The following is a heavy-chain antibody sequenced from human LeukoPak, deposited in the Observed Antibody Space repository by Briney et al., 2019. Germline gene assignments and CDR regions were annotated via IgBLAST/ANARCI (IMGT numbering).Heavy chain of an antibody. V-gene: IGHV1-69*13. CDR1: GGTFRSYA. CDR2: IIPIFGTA. CDR3: AREAERNFDY. D-gene: IGHD5-24*01. J-gene: IGHJ4*02. Sequence: SVKVSCKASGGTFRSYAISWVRQAPGQGLEWMGGIIPIFGTANYAQKFQGRVTITADESTSTAYMELSRLRSDDTAVYYCAREAERNFDYWGQGTLVTVSS.